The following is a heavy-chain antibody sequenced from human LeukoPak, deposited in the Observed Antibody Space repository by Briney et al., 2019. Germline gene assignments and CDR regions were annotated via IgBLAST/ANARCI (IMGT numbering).Heavy chain of an antibody. V-gene: IGHV1-2*02. CDR1: GYIFTGYY. CDR2: IDPNSGGT. J-gene: IGHJ6*03. Sequence: ASVKVSCKASGYIFTGYYIHWVRQAPGQGLEWMGWIDPNSGGTNYAQKFQGRVTMTRDTSISTAYMELSSLTSADTAVYFCARSAEHCNNGVCFTDYYMDVWGKGTTVTVSS. CDR3: ARSAEHCNNGVCFTDYYMDV. D-gene: IGHD2-8*01.